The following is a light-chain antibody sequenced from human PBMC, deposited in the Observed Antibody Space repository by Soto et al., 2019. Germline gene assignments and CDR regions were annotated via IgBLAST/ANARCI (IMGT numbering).Light chain of an antibody. CDR1: SSNIGAGYD. CDR2: VNS. CDR3: QSYDSSLSAVV. V-gene: IGLV1-40*01. J-gene: IGLJ2*01. Sequence: QSMLTQPPSLSGAPGQRVTISCTGSSSNIGAGYDVHWYQQLPGTAPKLLIYVNSNRPSGVPDRFSGSKSGTSASLAITGLQAEDEADYYCQSYDSSLSAVVFGGGTKLTVL.